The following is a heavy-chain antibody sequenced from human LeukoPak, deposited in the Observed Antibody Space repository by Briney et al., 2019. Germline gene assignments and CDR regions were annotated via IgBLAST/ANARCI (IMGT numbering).Heavy chain of an antibody. CDR2: IYYSGST. D-gene: IGHD6-13*01. Sequence: SETLSLTCTVSGGSISSYYWSWIRQPPGKGLEWIGYIYYSGSTNYNPSLKGRVTISVDTSKNQFSLKLSSVTAADTAVYYCARAGIAAAGTPFDYWGQGTLVTVSS. CDR3: ARAGIAAAGTPFDY. J-gene: IGHJ4*02. V-gene: IGHV4-59*01. CDR1: GGSISSYY.